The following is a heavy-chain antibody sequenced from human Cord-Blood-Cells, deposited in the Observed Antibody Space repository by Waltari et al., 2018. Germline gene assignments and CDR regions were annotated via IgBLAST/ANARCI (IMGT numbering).Heavy chain of an antibody. CDR3: ARGPYSSGWYFDY. Sequence: QVQLQESGPGLVKPSETLSLTCTVSGCSIRSYYWSWLRQPPVKGLEWIGYIYYSGSTNYNPSLKSRVTISVDTSKNQFSLKLSSVTAADTAVYYCARGPYSSGWYFDYWGQGTLVTVSS. CDR2: IYYSGST. D-gene: IGHD6-19*01. J-gene: IGHJ4*02. V-gene: IGHV4-59*01. CDR1: GCSIRSYY.